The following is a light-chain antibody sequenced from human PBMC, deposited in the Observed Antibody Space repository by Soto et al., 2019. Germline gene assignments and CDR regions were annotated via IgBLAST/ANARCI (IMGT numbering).Light chain of an antibody. V-gene: IGKV1-39*01. J-gene: IGKJ4*01. CDR2: AAS. CDR1: QSISSY. Sequence: IQMTQSPSSLSASVGDRVTITCRASQSISSYLNWYQQKPGKAPKLLIYAASSLQSGVPSRFSGSGSGTDFTLTISSLPPEDFATYYCQQSYSTLTFGGGTKVDIK. CDR3: QQSYSTLT.